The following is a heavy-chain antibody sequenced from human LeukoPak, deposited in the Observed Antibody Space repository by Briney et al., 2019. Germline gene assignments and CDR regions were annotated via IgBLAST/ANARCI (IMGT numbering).Heavy chain of an antibody. CDR2: ISWNSGSI. V-gene: IGHV3-9*01. Sequence: GRSLRLSCAASGFTFDDYAMHWVRQAPGKGLEWVSGISWNSGSIGYADSVKGRFTISRDNAKNSLYLQMNSLRAEDTALYYCTRVQGYGDYYSYWGQGTLVTVSS. J-gene: IGHJ4*02. CDR3: TRVQGYGDYYSY. CDR1: GFTFDDYA. D-gene: IGHD4-17*01.